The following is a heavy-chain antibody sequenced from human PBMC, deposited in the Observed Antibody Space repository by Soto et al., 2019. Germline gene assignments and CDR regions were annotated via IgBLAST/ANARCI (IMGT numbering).Heavy chain of an antibody. V-gene: IGHV1-69*06. CDR2: IIPVFGSP. CDR3: ARDITGTNNWVDP. D-gene: IGHD1-7*01. CDR1: GDTFTSHT. Sequence: VQLVQSGAEVKKPGSSVRVSCETSGDTFTSHTVTWLRQAPGQGLEWMGGIIPVFGSPNYAEKFQGRLTIAADTSTNTAYMELRRLKSEDTAVYFCARDITGTNNWVDPWGQGTLVTVSS. J-gene: IGHJ5*02.